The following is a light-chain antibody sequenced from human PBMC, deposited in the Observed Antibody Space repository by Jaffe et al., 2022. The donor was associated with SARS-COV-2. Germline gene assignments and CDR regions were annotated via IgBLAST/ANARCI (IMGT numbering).Light chain of an antibody. J-gene: IGLJ1*01. CDR1: RSNIGAGYD. CDR3: QSHDSSLIAYV. CDR2: GDN. Sequence: QSVLTQPPSVSGAPGQRVTISCTGSRSNIGAGYDVHWYQQLPGTAPKLLIYGDNNRPSGVPDRFSGSKSGTSASLAISGLQAEDEADYYCQSHDSSLIAYVFGTGTKVTVL. V-gene: IGLV1-40*01.